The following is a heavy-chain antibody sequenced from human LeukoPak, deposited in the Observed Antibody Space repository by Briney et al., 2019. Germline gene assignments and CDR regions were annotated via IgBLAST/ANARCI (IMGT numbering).Heavy chain of an antibody. J-gene: IGHJ6*02. Sequence: SETLSLTCTVSGGSISSYYWSWIRQPPGKGLEWIGYIYCSGSTNYNPSLKSRVTISVDTSKNQFSLKLSSVTAADTAVYYCARHRKDVVVPAASRRYYYYGMDVWGQGTTVTVSS. V-gene: IGHV4-59*08. CDR3: ARHRKDVVVPAASRRYYYYGMDV. CDR1: GGSISSYY. CDR2: IYCSGST. D-gene: IGHD2-2*01.